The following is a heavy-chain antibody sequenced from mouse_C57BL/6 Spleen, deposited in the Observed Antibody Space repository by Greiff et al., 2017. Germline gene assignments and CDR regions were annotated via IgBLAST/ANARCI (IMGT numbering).Heavy chain of an antibody. CDR3: ARKINTEPGAMDY. CDR2: IDPSDSYT. D-gene: IGHD1-1*01. CDR1: GYTFTSYW. V-gene: IGHV1-59*01. Sequence: QVQLQQPGAELVRPGTSVKLSCKASGYTFTSYWMHWVKQRPGQGLEWIGVIDPSDSYTNYNPKFKGKATLTVDTSSSTAYMQLSSLTSEDSAVYYCARKINTEPGAMDYWGQGTSVTVSS. J-gene: IGHJ4*01.